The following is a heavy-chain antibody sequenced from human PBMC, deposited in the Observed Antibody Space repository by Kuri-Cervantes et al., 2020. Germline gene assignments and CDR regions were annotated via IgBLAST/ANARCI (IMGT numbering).Heavy chain of an antibody. J-gene: IGHJ3*02. V-gene: IGHV3-30*02. CDR1: GFTFADHA. CDR2: MRYDGISK. CDR3: AKEEARGTVADAKSAFHI. Sequence: GGSLRLSCTASGFTFADHAMSWVRQAPGKGLEWVTFMRYDGISKYYADSVKGRFTISRDNSKNTLYLQMNSLRAEDTAVYYCAKEEARGTVADAKSAFHIWGQGTLVTVSS. D-gene: IGHD4-23*01.